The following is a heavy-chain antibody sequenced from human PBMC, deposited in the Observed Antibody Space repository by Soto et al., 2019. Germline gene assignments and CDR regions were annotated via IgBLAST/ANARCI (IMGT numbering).Heavy chain of an antibody. D-gene: IGHD6-13*01. CDR3: ARVPLKKSIAAAGTPGPFYYHYYGMDV. CDR2: IYYSGST. J-gene: IGHJ6*02. V-gene: IGHV4-59*01. CDR1: GGSISSYY. Sequence: PSETLSLTCTVSGGSISSYYWSWIRQPPGKGLEWIGYIYYSGSTNYNPSLKSRVTISVDTSKNQFSLKLSSVTAADTAVYYCARVPLKKSIAAAGTPGPFYYHYYGMDVWGQGIMVTVSS.